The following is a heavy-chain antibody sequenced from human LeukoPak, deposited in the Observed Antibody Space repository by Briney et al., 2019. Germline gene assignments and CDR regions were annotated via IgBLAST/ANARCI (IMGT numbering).Heavy chain of an antibody. D-gene: IGHD6-19*01. CDR3: ARRLKNSNGWTFDY. CDR2: IYPGDSDT. Sequence: GESLKISCKGSGYSFTSYWIGWVRRMPGKGLEWMGIIYPGDSDTRYSPSFQGQVTISVDKSISTAYLQWTSLKASDTAIYYCARRLKNSNGWTFDYWGQGTLVTVSS. V-gene: IGHV5-51*01. CDR1: GYSFTSYW. J-gene: IGHJ4*02.